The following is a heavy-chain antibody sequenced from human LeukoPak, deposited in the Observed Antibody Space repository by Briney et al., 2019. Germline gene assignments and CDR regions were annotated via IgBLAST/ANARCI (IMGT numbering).Heavy chain of an antibody. J-gene: IGHJ5*02. Sequence: SETLSLTCAVYGGSFSGYYWSWIRQPPGKGLEWIGEINHSGSTNYNPSLKSRVTISVDTSKNQFSLKLSSVTAADTAVYYCARDQAKGSGYLNWFDPWGQGTLVTVSS. CDR1: GGSFSGYY. CDR2: INHSGST. D-gene: IGHD3-22*01. V-gene: IGHV4-34*01. CDR3: ARDQAKGSGYLNWFDP.